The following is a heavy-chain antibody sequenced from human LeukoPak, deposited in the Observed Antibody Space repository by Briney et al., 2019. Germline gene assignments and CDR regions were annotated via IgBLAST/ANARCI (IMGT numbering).Heavy chain of an antibody. V-gene: IGHV3-21*01. CDR1: GFTFSSYS. J-gene: IGHJ6*04. D-gene: IGHD2-2*01. CDR2: ISSSSSYI. CDR3: ARDQLIVVVPAAIGYYYYGMDV. Sequence: GGSLRLSCAASGFTFSSYSMNWVRQAPGKGLEWVSSISSSSSYIYYADSVKGRFTISRDNAKNSLYLQMNSLRAEDTAVYYCARDQLIVVVPAAIGYYYYGMDVWGKGTTVTVSS.